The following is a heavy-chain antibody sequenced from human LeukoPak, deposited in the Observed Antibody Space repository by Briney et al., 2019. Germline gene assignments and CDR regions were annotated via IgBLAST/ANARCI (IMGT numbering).Heavy chain of an antibody. D-gene: IGHD1-26*01. J-gene: IGHJ4*02. CDR1: GYTFSSYH. CDR2: INPSFNPGVDVT. V-gene: IGHV1-46*01. Sequence: ASVKVSCKASGYTFSSYHIHWVRQAPGQGLEWMGRINPSFNPGVDVTTYAQKFQGRVTLTRDTSTNTVYMELSSLRSEDTAVYYCARAWESIAGYYFDYWGQGTLVTVSS. CDR3: ARAWESIAGYYFDY.